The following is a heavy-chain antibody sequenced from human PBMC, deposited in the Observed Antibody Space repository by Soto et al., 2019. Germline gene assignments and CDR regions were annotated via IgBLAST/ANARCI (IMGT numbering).Heavy chain of an antibody. J-gene: IGHJ4*02. V-gene: IGHV3-66*04. CDR1: GFTFSSNY. CDR3: ARHLPGIAAAGFDY. D-gene: IGHD6-13*01. CDR2: IYSGGST. Sequence: PGGSLRLSCAASGFTFSSNYMSWVRQAPGKGLEWVSVIYSGGSTYDADSVKGRFTISRDISKNTLYLQVNSLRAEDTAVYYCARHLPGIAAAGFDYWGQGTQVTVSS.